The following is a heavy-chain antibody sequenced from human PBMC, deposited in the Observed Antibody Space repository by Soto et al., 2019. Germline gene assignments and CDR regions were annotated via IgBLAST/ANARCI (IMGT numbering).Heavy chain of an antibody. D-gene: IGHD3-3*01. V-gene: IGHV1-24*01. CDR3: ATVEKYGRDDFWSGYYELYFDY. J-gene: IGHJ4*01. CDR1: GYTLTELS. CDR2: FDPEDGET. Sequence: ASVKVSCKVSGYTLTELSMHWVRQAPGKGLEWMGGFDPEDGETIYAQKFQGRVTMTEDTSTDTAYMELSSLRSEDTAVYYCATVEKYGRDDFWSGYYELYFDYWG.